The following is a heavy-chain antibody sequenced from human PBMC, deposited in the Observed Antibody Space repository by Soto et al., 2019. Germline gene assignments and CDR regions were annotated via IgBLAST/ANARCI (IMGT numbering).Heavy chain of an antibody. D-gene: IGHD2-21*02. CDR3: AREGRAYCGGDCSLFDN. CDR2: VWFDGSKK. V-gene: IGHV3-33*01. J-gene: IGHJ4*02. Sequence: QVQLVESGGGVVQSGRSLRLSCAASGFTFSSYGMHWVRQAPGKGLEWVALVWFDGSKKYYADSVKGRFTISRDNSKKTLYLQMNSLIVEDTAVYYCAREGRAYCGGDCSLFDNWGQGTLVTVSS. CDR1: GFTFSSYG.